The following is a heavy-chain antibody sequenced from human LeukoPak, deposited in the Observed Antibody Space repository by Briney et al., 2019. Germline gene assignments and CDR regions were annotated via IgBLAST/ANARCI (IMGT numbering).Heavy chain of an antibody. CDR2: INHSGST. V-gene: IGHV4-34*01. CDR3: AREESSSSSGVDY. D-gene: IGHD6-6*01. CDR1: GGSFSGYY. Sequence: PSEAMSLTCAVYGGSFSGYYWSWIRQPPGKGLEWIGEINHSGSTNYNPSLKSRVTISVDTSKNQFSLKLSSVAAADTAVYYCAREESSSSSGVDYWGQGTLVTVSS. J-gene: IGHJ4*02.